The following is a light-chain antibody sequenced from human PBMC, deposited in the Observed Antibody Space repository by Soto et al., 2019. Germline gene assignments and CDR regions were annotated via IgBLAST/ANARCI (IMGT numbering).Light chain of an antibody. CDR1: QSVSTN. J-gene: IGKJ2*01. V-gene: IGKV3-15*01. Sequence: EIVMTQSPVTLSVSPGERATLSCRASQSVSTNLAWYQQTPGQAPRLLMYAASTRAPGIPTRFSGSGSGTEFTLTINSLQSEDFAVYYCQQYNNWPPYTFGQGTKLEIK. CDR2: AAS. CDR3: QQYNNWPPYT.